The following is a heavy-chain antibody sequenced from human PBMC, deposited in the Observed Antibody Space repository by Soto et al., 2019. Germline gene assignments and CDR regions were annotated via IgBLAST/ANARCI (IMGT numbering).Heavy chain of an antibody. Sequence: QVQLQQWGAGLLKPSETLSLTCAVYGGSFSGYYWSWIRQPPGKGLEWIGEINHSGSTNYNPSLKSRVTISVDTSKNQFSLKLSSVTAADTAVYYCARGKGKVTTTWGQGTLVTVSS. CDR1: GGSFSGYY. V-gene: IGHV4-34*01. J-gene: IGHJ4*02. D-gene: IGHD4-17*01. CDR2: INHSGST. CDR3: ARGKGKVTTT.